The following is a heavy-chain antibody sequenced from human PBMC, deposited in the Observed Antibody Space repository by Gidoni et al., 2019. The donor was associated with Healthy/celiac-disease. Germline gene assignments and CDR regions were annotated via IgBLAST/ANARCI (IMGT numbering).Heavy chain of an antibody. D-gene: IGHD2-21*02. V-gene: IGHV4-59*01. CDR2: IYYSGST. CDR1: GGSISSYY. Sequence: QVQLQESGPGLVKPSETLSLTCTVSGGSISSYYWSWIRQPPGKGLEWIGYIYYSGSTNYNPSLKSRVTISVDTSKNQFSLKLSSVTAADTAVYYCARGGDSNSRYYFDYWGQGTLVTVSS. CDR3: ARGGDSNSRYYFDY. J-gene: IGHJ4*02.